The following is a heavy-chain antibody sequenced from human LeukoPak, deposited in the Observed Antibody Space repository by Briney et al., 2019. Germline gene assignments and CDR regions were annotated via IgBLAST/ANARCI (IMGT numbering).Heavy chain of an antibody. J-gene: IGHJ4*02. CDR3: ARDPSSVTLYFFDY. CDR1: GYTFRGNY. CDR2: IDANNGDT. Sequence: ASVKISCKASGYTFRGNYIHWLRRAPGQGLEWMGWIDANNGDTKSAQKFQGRVTMSRDTSISTAYMGLSSLSPDDAAVYYCARDPSSVTLYFFDYWGQGTLVTVSS. D-gene: IGHD4-11*01. V-gene: IGHV1-2*02.